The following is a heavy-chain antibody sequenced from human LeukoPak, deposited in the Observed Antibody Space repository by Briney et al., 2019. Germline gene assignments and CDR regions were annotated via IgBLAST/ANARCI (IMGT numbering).Heavy chain of an antibody. Sequence: VGSLRLSCAASGFTLISYAMSWVRQAPGRGLEWVSPISGSGGSTHYAHSLKGGSAISRDKAKKTLYLPVNSLSDEHTAGYYCARLFGPMSDYYYMDVWGKGTTVTVSS. CDR3: ARLFGPMSDYYYMDV. V-gene: IGHV3-23*01. CDR1: GFTLISYA. J-gene: IGHJ6*03. D-gene: IGHD2/OR15-2a*01. CDR2: ISGSGGST.